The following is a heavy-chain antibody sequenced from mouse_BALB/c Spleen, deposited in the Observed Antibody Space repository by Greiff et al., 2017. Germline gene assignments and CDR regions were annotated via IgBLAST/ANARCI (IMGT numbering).Heavy chain of an antibody. CDR2: ISSGGSYT. Sequence: DVKLVESGGDLVKPGGSLKLSCAASGFTFSSYGMSWVRQTPDKRLEWVATISSGGSYTYYPDSVKGRFTISRDNAKNTLYLQMSSLKSEDTAMYYCARLPPYYFDYWGQGTTLTVSS. CDR3: ARLPPYYFDY. CDR1: GFTFSSYG. V-gene: IGHV5-6*02. J-gene: IGHJ2*01.